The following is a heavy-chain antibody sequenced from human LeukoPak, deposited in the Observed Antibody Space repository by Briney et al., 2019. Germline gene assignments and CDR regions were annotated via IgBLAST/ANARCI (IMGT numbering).Heavy chain of an antibody. V-gene: IGHV4-34*01. Sequence: LETLSLTCAVYGGSFSGYYWSWIRQPPGKGLELSGEINHSGSTNYNPSLKSRVTISVDTSKNQFSLKLSSVTAADTAVYYCARGRPYYYGSGKNWFDPWGQGTLVTVSS. CDR3: ARGRPYYYGSGKNWFDP. D-gene: IGHD3-10*01. J-gene: IGHJ5*02. CDR2: INHSGST. CDR1: GGSFSGYY.